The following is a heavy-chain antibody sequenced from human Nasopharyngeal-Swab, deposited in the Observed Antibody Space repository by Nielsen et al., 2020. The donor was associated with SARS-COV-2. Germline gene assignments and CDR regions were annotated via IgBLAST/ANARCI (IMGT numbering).Heavy chain of an antibody. D-gene: IGHD2-2*01. J-gene: IGHJ6*02. CDR2: INHSGST. Sequence: SETLSLTCAVYGGSFSGYYWSWICQPPGKGLEWIGEINHSGSTNYNPSLKSRVTISVDTSKNQFSLKLSSVTAADTAVYYCARGDVVVPAAIYYYYYGMDVWGQGTTVTVSS. V-gene: IGHV4-34*01. CDR3: ARGDVVVPAAIYYYYYGMDV. CDR1: GGSFSGYY.